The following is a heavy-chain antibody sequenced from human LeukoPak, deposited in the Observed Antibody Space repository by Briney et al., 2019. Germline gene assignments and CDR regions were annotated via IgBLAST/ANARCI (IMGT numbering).Heavy chain of an antibody. CDR3: ARHLVGATRNFDY. CDR2: IDPSDSYT. D-gene: IGHD1-26*01. Sequence: GESLRISCKASGYSFTSYWISWVRQMPGKGLDWMGRIDPSDSYTNYSPSFQGHVTISADRSISIAYLQWSSLKASDTAMYYCARHLVGATRNFDYWGQGTLVTVSS. V-gene: IGHV5-10-1*01. J-gene: IGHJ4*02. CDR1: GYSFTSYW.